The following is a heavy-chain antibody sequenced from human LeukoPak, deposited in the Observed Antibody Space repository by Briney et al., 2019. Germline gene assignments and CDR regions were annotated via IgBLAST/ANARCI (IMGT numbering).Heavy chain of an antibody. CDR3: ARGTYSGYDRRADYYLDY. CDR1: GGSFSGYY. J-gene: IGHJ4*02. Sequence: SETLSLTCADYGGSFSGYYWSWIRQPPGKGLEWIGEINHSGSTNYNPSLKSRVIISVDTSKNQFSLKLSSVTAADTAVYYCARGTYSGYDRRADYYLDYWGQGTLVTVSS. CDR2: INHSGST. D-gene: IGHD5-12*01. V-gene: IGHV4-34*01.